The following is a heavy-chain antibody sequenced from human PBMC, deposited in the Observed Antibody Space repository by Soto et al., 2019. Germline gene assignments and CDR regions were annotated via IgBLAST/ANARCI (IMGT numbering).Heavy chain of an antibody. Sequence: EVQLVESGGGLVKPGGSLRLSCAASGFTFSSYSMNWVRQAPGKGLEWVSSISSSSSYIYYADSVKGRFTISRDNAKNSLYLQMNSLRAEDTAVYYCARDLGPNNWFDPWGQGTLVTVSS. CDR3: ARDLGPNNWFDP. CDR1: GFTFSSYS. V-gene: IGHV3-21*01. CDR2: ISSSSSYI. J-gene: IGHJ5*02. D-gene: IGHD3-16*01.